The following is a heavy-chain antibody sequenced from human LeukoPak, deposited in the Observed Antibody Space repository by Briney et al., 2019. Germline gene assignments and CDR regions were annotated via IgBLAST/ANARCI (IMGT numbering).Heavy chain of an antibody. CDR1: GFTVSSNF. CDR3: ARDGYGNNYMDV. J-gene: IGHJ6*03. CDR2: IYSGGTT. D-gene: IGHD1/OR15-1a*01. V-gene: IGHV3-53*01. Sequence: GGSLRLSCAASGFTVSSNFMSWVRQAPGKGLEWVSVIYSGGTTYYADSVKGRFTISRDNSKNTLYLQMNSLRAEDTAVYYCARDGYGNNYMDVWGKGTTVTVSS.